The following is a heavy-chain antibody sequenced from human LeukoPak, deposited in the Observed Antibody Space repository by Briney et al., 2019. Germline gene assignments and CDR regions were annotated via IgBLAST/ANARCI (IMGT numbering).Heavy chain of an antibody. J-gene: IGHJ6*04. CDR3: ATRDCSSTSCYRNYYYGMDV. CDR2: FDPEDGET. Sequence: ASVKVSCKVSGYTLTELSMHWVRQAPGKGLEWMGSFDPEDGETIYAQKFQGRVTMTEDTSTDTAYMELNSLRSEDTAVYYCATRDCSSTSCYRNYYYGMDVWGKGTTVTVSS. V-gene: IGHV1-24*01. CDR1: GYTLTELS. D-gene: IGHD2-2*01.